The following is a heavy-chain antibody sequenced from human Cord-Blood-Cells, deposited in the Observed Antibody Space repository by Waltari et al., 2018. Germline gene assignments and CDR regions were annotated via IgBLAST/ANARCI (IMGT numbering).Heavy chain of an antibody. CDR1: GGSFSGYY. Sequence: QVQLQQWGAGLLKHSETLSPTCAVYGGSFSGYYWSWIRQPPGKGLEWIGEINHSGSTNYNPSLNSRVTISVDTSKNQFSLKLSSVTAADTAVYYCARGRRSFTIFGNWVDPWGQGTLVTVSA. CDR2: INHSGST. CDR3: ARGRRSFTIFGNWVDP. D-gene: IGHD3-3*01. J-gene: IGHJ5*02. V-gene: IGHV4-34*01.